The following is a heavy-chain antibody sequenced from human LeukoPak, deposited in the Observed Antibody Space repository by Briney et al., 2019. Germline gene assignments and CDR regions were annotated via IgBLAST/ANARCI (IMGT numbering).Heavy chain of an antibody. J-gene: IGHJ5*02. V-gene: IGHV4-59*02. CDR3: ARDVYYGSGSYRFVGNWFDP. CDR1: GGSVGSYY. CDR2: IYYSVST. D-gene: IGHD3-10*01. Sequence: MTSETLSLTCTVAGGSVGSYYWGWIRQPPGKGLEWIGYIYYSVSTNYNPTLKSRVTISVDTSKNQFSLKLSSVTAADTAVYYCARDVYYGSGSYRFVGNWFDPWGQGTLVTVSS.